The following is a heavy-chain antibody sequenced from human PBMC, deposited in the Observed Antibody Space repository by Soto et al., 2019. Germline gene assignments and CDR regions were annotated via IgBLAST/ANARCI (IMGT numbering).Heavy chain of an antibody. CDR3: ARDLGGYNAIDY. V-gene: IGHV4-61*01. J-gene: IGHJ4*02. CDR2: IYYSGST. D-gene: IGHD5-12*01. CDR1: GGSVSSGRYY. Sequence: QVQLQESGPGLVKPSETLSLTCTVSGGSVSSGRYYWSWIRQPPGKGLECIGYIYYSGSTNYNPPPKSRVTRSVDTSKNQFSLKLSSVTAADTAVYYCARDLGGYNAIDYWGQGTLVTVSS.